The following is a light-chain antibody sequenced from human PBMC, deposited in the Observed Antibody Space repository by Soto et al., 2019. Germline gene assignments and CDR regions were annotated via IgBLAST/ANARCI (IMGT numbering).Light chain of an antibody. CDR1: MRDVGAYNL. Sequence: QSVLTQPASVSGSPGQSITISCAGTMRDVGAYNLVSWYQQHPGRAPQLSIYEVRNRPSGISFRFSGSKSGNTAPLTISGIQSEDEAAYYCSSYTSKSTLIFGGWTKLTVL. CDR3: SSYTSKSTLI. J-gene: IGLJ2*01. CDR2: EVR. V-gene: IGLV2-14*01.